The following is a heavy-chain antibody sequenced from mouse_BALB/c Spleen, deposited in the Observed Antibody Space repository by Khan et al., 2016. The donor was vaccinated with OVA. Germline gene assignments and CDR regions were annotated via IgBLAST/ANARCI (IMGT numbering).Heavy chain of an antibody. V-gene: IGHV2-6-4*01. CDR2: IWGGAGP. CDR3: DRAEDRYDGYYAMDY. CDR1: GFSLSRYN. Sequence: VQLVESGPGLVAPSQCLSITCTVSGFSLSRYNIHWVRQPPGKGLEWLGMIWGGAGPDYNSTLLSSLNISTDNSKTHVSLKMNSMQTDDTAMYYCDRAEDRYDGYYAMDYWGQGTSVTVSS. J-gene: IGHJ4*01. D-gene: IGHD2-14*01.